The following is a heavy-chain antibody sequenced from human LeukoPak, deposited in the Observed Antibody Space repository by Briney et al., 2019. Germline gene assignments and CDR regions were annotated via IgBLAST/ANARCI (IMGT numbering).Heavy chain of an antibody. V-gene: IGHV3-9*01. Sequence: PGGSLRLSCAASGFTFSDYAMHWVRQVPGKGLEWVGGSSWNSGTIAYGESVEGRATISRDNARNSLYLEVNSLRVEDTALYYCAKDLAVGTSPRVYAFDVWGQGSLVTVSS. D-gene: IGHD1/OR15-1a*01. CDR2: SSWNSGTI. CDR3: AKDLAVGTSPRVYAFDV. J-gene: IGHJ3*01. CDR1: GFTFSDYA.